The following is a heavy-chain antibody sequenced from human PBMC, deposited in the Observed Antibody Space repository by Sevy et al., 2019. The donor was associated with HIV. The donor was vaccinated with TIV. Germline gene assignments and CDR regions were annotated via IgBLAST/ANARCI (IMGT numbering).Heavy chain of an antibody. CDR3: TTDYYDSSGYRH. CDR1: GFTFTDAW. J-gene: IGHJ4*02. V-gene: IGHV3-15*07. Sequence: EGSLRLSCAASGFTFTDAWMNWVRQAPGKGLELVGRIKSKTDGGTTDYAAPVKGRFTISRDDSKNTLWLQMNSLKTEDTAVYYCTTDYYDSSGYRHWGQGTLVTVSS. CDR2: IKSKTDGGTT. D-gene: IGHD3-22*01.